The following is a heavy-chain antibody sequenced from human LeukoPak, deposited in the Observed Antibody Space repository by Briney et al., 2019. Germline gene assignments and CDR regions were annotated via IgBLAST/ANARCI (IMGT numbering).Heavy chain of an antibody. CDR2: INHSGST. Sequence: SETLSLTCAVYGGSLSGYYWSWICQPPGKGPEWIGEINHSGSTNYNPSLKSRVTISVDTSKNQFSLKVSSVTAADTAVYYCARDCGRDLDYWVQGTLVTVSS. V-gene: IGHV4-34*01. J-gene: IGHJ4*02. CDR3: ARDCGRDLDY. CDR1: GGSLSGYY. D-gene: IGHD2-15*01.